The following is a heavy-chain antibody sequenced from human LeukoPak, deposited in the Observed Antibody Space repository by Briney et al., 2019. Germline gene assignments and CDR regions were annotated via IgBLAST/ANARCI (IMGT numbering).Heavy chain of an antibody. CDR2: IIPIFGTA. CDR1: GGTFSSYA. V-gene: IGHV1-69*13. J-gene: IGHJ4*02. D-gene: IGHD3-10*01. Sequence: SVKVSCKASGGTFSSYAISWVRQAPGQGLEWMGGIIPIFGTANYAQKFQGRVTITADESTSTAYMELSSLRSEDTAVYYCARGITMVRGVILFYWGQGTLVTVSS. CDR3: ARGITMVRGVILFY.